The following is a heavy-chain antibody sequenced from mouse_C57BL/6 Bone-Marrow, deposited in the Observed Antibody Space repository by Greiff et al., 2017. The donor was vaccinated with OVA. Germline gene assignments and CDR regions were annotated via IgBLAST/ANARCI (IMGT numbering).Heavy chain of an antibody. V-gene: IGHV5-9*01. CDR1: GFTFSSYT. CDR2: ISGGGGNT. D-gene: IGHD2-10*01. CDR3: ARDLLHFDY. J-gene: IGHJ2*01. Sequence: EVKLVESGGGLVKPGGSLKLSCAASGFTFSSYTMSWVRQTPEKRLEWVATISGGGGNTYYPDSVKGRVTISRDNAKNTLYLQMSSLRSEDTALYYCARDLLHFDYWGQGTTLTVSS.